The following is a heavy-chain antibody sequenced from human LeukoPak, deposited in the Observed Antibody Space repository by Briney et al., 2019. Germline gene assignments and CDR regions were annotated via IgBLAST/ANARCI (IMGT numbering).Heavy chain of an antibody. Sequence: GESLKISCKGSGYSFTSYWIGWVRQMPGKGLEWMGIIYSPSFQGQVTISADKSISTAYLQWSSLKASDTAMYYCARQFLCDSSGLDIWGQGTMVTVSS. CDR2: I. CDR1: GYSFTSYW. D-gene: IGHD3-22*01. J-gene: IGHJ3*02. CDR3: ARQFLCDSSGLDI. V-gene: IGHV5-51*01.